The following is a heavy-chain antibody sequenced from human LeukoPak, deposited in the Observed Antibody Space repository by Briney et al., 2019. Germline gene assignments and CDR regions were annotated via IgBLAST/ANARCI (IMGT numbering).Heavy chain of an antibody. V-gene: IGHV4-30-2*01. CDR2: IYHSGST. Sequence: SETLSLTCTVSGGSISSGGYYWSWIRQPPGKGLEWIGYIYHSGSTYYNPSLKSRVTISVDRSKNQFSLKLSSVTAADTAVYYCARDGVTPAWFFDYWGQGTLVTVSS. CDR3: ARDGVTPAWFFDY. J-gene: IGHJ4*02. CDR1: GGSISSGGYY. D-gene: IGHD3-10*01.